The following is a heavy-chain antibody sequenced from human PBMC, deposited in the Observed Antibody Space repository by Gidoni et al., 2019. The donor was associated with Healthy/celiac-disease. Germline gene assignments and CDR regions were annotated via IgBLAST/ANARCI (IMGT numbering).Heavy chain of an antibody. CDR1: GVPFSSYG. D-gene: IGHD2-15*01. Sequence: QVQLVESGGGVVQPGGSLGLSCAAAGVPFSSYGMHWVRQAPGKGLGWVAVIWYDGSNKYYADSGKGRFTISRDNSKNTLYLQMNSLRAEDTAVYYCARDTRGGQYYFDYWGQGTLVTVSS. J-gene: IGHJ4*02. CDR3: ARDTRGGQYYFDY. V-gene: IGHV3-33*01. CDR2: IWYDGSNK.